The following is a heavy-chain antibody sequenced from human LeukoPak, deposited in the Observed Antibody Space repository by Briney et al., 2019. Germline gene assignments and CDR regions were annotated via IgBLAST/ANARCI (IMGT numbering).Heavy chain of an antibody. CDR1: GFTFSSYW. V-gene: IGHV3-7*01. CDR3: ARQPFDY. J-gene: IGHJ4*02. Sequence: GGSLRLSCVASGFTFSSYWMSWVRQAPGKGLERVANIKQDGSETYYVDSVKGRFTISRDNAGNSVFLQMSSLRVEDTAIYYCARQPFDYWGQGTLVTVSS. CDR2: IKQDGSET.